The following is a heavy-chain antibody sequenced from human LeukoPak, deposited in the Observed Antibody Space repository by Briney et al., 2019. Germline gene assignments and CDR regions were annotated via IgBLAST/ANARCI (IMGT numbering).Heavy chain of an antibody. CDR2: IYSGGST. V-gene: IGHV3-53*01. J-gene: IGHJ4*02. Sequence: GGSLRLSCAASGFTVSSNYMSWVRQAPGKGLEWVSVIYSGGSTYYADSVKGRFTISRDNSKNTLYLQMNSLRAEDTAVYYCASDGQMGYYYDSSGYPSWGQGTLVTVSS. CDR1: GFTVSSNY. CDR3: ASDGQMGYYYDSSGYPS. D-gene: IGHD3-22*01.